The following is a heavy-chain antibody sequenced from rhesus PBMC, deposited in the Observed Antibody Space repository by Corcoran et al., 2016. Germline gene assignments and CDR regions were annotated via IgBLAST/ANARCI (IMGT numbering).Heavy chain of an antibody. D-gene: IGHD4-29*01. V-gene: IGHV4S14*01. CDR2: ISSGGSN. Sequence: QVQLQESGPGLVKPSETLSLTCAVSGSSISSVYSWGWLRQPPAKGLEWIGHISSGGSNYLNPSLKSRVTLSVDTSKNQFSLKLSSVTAADTAVYYCASLDYGSSYEYFEFWGQGALVTVSS. CDR1: GSSISSVYS. J-gene: IGHJ1*01. CDR3: ASLDYGSSYEYFEF.